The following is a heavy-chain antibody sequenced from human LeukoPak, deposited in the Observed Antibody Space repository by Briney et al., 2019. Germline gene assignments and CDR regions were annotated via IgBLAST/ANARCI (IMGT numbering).Heavy chain of an antibody. J-gene: IGHJ4*02. CDR3: ARRLAGTEDY. CDR1: GYSISSGYY. Sequence: SETLSLTCAVSGYSISSGYYWGWIRQPPGRGLEWIGSIYYSGSTYYNPSLKSRVTISVDTSKNQFSLKLSSVTAADTAVYYCARRLAGTEDYWGQGTLVTVSS. V-gene: IGHV4-38-2*01. D-gene: IGHD6-13*01. CDR2: IYYSGST.